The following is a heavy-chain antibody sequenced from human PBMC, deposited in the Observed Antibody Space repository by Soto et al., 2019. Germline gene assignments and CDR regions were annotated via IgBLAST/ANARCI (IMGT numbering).Heavy chain of an antibody. Sequence: GEALKISCKGSGYSFTSYWIGWVREMRGKGLEWMGIIYPGDSDTRYSPSFQGQVTISADKSISTAYLQWSSLKASDTAMYYCARHSTTRGSYDRLDYWGQGTLVTVSS. J-gene: IGHJ4*02. D-gene: IGHD1-26*01. CDR1: GYSFTSYW. CDR3: ARHSTTRGSYDRLDY. CDR2: IYPGDSDT. V-gene: IGHV5-51*01.